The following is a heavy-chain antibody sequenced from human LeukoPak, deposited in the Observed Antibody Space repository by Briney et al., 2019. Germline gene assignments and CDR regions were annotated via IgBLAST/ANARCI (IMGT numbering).Heavy chain of an antibody. CDR3: ARSQVDTAMVRFDY. CDR2: IYYSGST. V-gene: IGHV4-59*12. Sequence: SETLSLTCTVSGGSISSCYWSWIRQPPGKGLEWIGYIYYSGSTNYNPSLKSRVTISVDTSKNQFSLKLSSVTAADTAVYYCARSQVDTAMVRFDYWGQGTLVTVSS. D-gene: IGHD5-18*01. CDR1: GGSISSCY. J-gene: IGHJ4*02.